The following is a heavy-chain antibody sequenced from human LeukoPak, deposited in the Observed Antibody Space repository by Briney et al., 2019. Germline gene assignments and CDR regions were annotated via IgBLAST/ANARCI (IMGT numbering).Heavy chain of an antibody. CDR2: INHSGST. CDR3: ARQLPAAMVGEADY. J-gene: IGHJ4*02. CDR1: GGSFSGYY. Sequence: PSETLSLTCAVYGGSFSGYYWSWIRQPPGKGLEWIGEINHSGSTNYNPSLKSRVTISVDTSKNQFSLKLSSVTAADTAVYYCARQLPAAMVGEADYWGQGTLVTVSS. D-gene: IGHD2-2*01. V-gene: IGHV4-34*01.